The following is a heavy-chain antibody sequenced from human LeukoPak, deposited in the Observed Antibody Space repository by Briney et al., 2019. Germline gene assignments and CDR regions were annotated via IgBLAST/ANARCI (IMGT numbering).Heavy chain of an antibody. CDR3: ARLGYCSSTSCYVNYYYYMDV. D-gene: IGHD2-2*01. Sequence: GGSLRLSCAACGFTFDDYGMSWVRHAPGKGLEWVSGINWNGGSTVYADSVKGRFTISRDNAKNSLYLQMNSLRAEDTALYYCARLGYCSSTSCYVNYYYYMDVSGKGTTVTVSS. CDR1: GFTFDDYG. CDR2: INWNGGST. J-gene: IGHJ6*03. V-gene: IGHV3-20*04.